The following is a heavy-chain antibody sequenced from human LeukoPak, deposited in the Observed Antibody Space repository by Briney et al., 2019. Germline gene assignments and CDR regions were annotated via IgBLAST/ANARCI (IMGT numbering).Heavy chain of an antibody. J-gene: IGHJ4*02. Sequence: PSETLSLTCAVSGYSISSGYYRGWIRQPPGKGLEWIGSIYRSGSTYYNPPLKSRVTISVDTSKNQFSLKLSSGTAADTAVYYCVRPGYCSSTSCPPDHWGQGTLVTVSS. CDR1: GYSISSGYY. D-gene: IGHD2-2*01. CDR3: VRPGYCSSTSCPPDH. V-gene: IGHV4-38-2*01. CDR2: IYRSGST.